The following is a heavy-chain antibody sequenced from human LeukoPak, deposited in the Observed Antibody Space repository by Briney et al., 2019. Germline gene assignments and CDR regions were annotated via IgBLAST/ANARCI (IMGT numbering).Heavy chain of an antibody. CDR1: GFTFSGFA. J-gene: IGHJ4*02. V-gene: IGHV3-23*01. Sequence: GASLRLSCAASGFTFSGFAMSWVRQAPGEGLEWVSGILGGGTYTYYADSVKGRFTISRDNSKNTLYLQMNSLRAEDTAVYYCARVPPPYCSSTSCYEALWGQGTLVTVSS. D-gene: IGHD2-2*01. CDR3: ARVPPPYCSSTSCYEAL. CDR2: ILGGGTYT.